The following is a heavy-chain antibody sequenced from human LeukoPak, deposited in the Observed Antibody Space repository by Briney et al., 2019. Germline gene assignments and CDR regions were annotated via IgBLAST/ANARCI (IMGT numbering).Heavy chain of an antibody. CDR3: ARRAGEYSHPYDY. CDR2: IYSGGNT. CDR1: GFTVSSNS. D-gene: IGHD4-17*01. V-gene: IGHV3-53*01. Sequence: GGSLRLSCTVSGFTVSSNSMSWVRQAPGKGLEWVSFIYSGGNTHYSDSVKGRFTISRDNSENTLYLQMNSLRAEDTAVYYCARRAGEYSHPYDYWGQGTLVTVSS. J-gene: IGHJ4*02.